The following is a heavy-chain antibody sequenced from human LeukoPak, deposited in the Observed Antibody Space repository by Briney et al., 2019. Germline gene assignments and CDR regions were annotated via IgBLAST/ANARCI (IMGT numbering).Heavy chain of an antibody. J-gene: IGHJ6*03. D-gene: IGHD1-1*01. V-gene: IGHV4-34*01. CDR1: SGSFSGYY. CDR2: INHSGST. Sequence: SSETLSLTCAVYSGSFSGYYWSWIRQPPGKGLEWIGEINHSGSTNYNPSLKSRVTISVDTSKNQFSLKLRSVTAADTAVYYCARDIRYRGYYYYYMDVWGKGTTVTVSS. CDR3: ARDIRYRGYYYYYMDV.